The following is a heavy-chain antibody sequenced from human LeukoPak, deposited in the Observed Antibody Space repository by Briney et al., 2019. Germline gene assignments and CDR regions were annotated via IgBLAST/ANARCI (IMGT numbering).Heavy chain of an antibody. CDR3: ARELASAAFDY. CDR2: IKSDGSRA. V-gene: IGHV3-74*03. Sequence: GGSLRLSCAASGFTFSVYWMHWVRQAPGKGLVWVSLIKSDGSRAMYADSVKGGFIISRDNAKNTLYLQMNSLRAEDAAVYFCARELASAAFDYWGQGTPVTVSS. CDR1: GFTFSVYW. J-gene: IGHJ4*02. D-gene: IGHD5-12*01.